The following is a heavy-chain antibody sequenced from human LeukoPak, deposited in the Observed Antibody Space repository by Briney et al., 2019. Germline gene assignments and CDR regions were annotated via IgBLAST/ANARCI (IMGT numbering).Heavy chain of an antibody. D-gene: IGHD2-2*01. J-gene: IGHJ5*02. Sequence: PSETLSLTCAVSGGSFSGYYWSWIRQPPGKGLEWIGEINHSGSTNYNPSLKSRVTISVDTSKNQFSLKLSSVTAADTAVYYCARGRGYCSSTSCYAGWFDPWGQGTLVSVSS. CDR1: GGSFSGYY. V-gene: IGHV4-34*01. CDR3: ARGRGYCSSTSCYAGWFDP. CDR2: INHSGST.